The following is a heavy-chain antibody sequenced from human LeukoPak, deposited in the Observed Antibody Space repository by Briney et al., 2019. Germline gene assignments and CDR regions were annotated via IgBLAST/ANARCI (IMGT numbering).Heavy chain of an antibody. CDR3: AREGGEWELLRTFDY. Sequence: GGSLRLSCAASGFTFSSYAMHWVRQAPGKGLEWVAVISYDGSNKYYADSVKGRFTISRDNAKNSLYLQMNSLRAEDTAVYYCAREGGEWELLRTFDYWGQGTLVTVSS. V-gene: IGHV3-30*04. J-gene: IGHJ4*02. CDR1: GFTFSSYA. CDR2: ISYDGSNK. D-gene: IGHD1-26*01.